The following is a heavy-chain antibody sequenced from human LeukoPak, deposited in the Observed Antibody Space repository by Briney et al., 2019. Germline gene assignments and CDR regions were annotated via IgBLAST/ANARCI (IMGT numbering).Heavy chain of an antibody. V-gene: IGHV3-30*18. CDR3: AKVSIAVAQSYYYGMDV. D-gene: IGHD6-19*01. J-gene: IGHJ6*02. CDR1: GFTFSSYG. Sequence: PGGSLRLSCAASGFTFSSYGMHWVRQAPGKGLEWVAVISYDGSNKYYADSVKGRFTISRDNSKNTLYLQMSSLGAEDTAVYYCAKVSIAVAQSYYYGMDVWGQGTTVTVSS. CDR2: ISYDGSNK.